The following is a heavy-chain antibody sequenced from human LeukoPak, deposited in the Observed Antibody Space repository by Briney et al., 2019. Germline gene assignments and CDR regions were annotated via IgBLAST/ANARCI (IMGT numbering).Heavy chain of an antibody. D-gene: IGHD3-22*01. V-gene: IGHV4-4*07. CDR1: GGSISSYY. CDR3: ARDKGSGYSNALHY. Sequence: SETLSLTCTVSGGSISSYYWSWIRRPAGKGLEWIGRIYSSGSTNYNPSLKSRVTMSVDTSKNQFSLKLSPVTAAGTAVYYCARDKGSGYSNALHYWGQRTVVTVS. CDR2: IYSSGST. J-gene: IGHJ4*02.